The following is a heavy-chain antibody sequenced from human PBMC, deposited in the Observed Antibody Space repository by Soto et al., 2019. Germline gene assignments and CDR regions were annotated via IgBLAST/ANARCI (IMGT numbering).Heavy chain of an antibody. CDR3: ASSAPSFSSRWQYYYYGMDV. D-gene: IGHD6-13*01. V-gene: IGHV1-3*01. Sequence: ASVKVSCKASGYTFTSYAMHWVRQAPGQRLEWMGWINAGNGNTKYSQKFQGRVTITRDTSASTAYMELSSLRSEDTAVYYCASSAPSFSSRWQYYYYGMDVWGQGPTVTVYS. CDR1: GYTFTSYA. J-gene: IGHJ6*02. CDR2: INAGNGNT.